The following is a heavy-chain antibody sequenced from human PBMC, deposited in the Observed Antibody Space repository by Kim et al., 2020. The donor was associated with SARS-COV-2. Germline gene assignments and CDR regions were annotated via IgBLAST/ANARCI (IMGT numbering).Heavy chain of an antibody. CDR2: INHSGST. Sequence: SETLSLTCAVYGGSFSGYYWSWIRQPPGKGLEWIGEINHSGSTNYNPSLKSRVTISVDTSKNQFSLKLSSVTAADTAVYYCASGGGITGTTDYWGQGTLVTVSS. V-gene: IGHV4-34*01. D-gene: IGHD1-7*01. J-gene: IGHJ4*02. CDR1: GGSFSGYY. CDR3: ASGGGITGTTDY.